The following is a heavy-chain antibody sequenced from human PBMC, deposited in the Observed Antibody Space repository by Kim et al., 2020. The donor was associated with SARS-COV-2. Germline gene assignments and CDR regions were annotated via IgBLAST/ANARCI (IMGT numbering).Heavy chain of an antibody. CDR2: IYHSGST. J-gene: IGHJ4*01. D-gene: IGHD6-13*01. V-gene: IGHV4-39*01. CDR1: GVSISSTNYY. CDR3: ARPCLGSSWYYFDY. Sequence: SETLSLTCTVSGVSISSTNYYWGWIRQSPGKGLEWLGTIYHSGSTNYNPFLKSRVTLSVDTSKNQFSLQLTSVTAADTAVYYCARPCLGSSWYYFDYWG.